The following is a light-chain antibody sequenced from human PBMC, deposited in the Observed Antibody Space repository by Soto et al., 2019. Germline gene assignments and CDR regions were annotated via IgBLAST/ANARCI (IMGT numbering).Light chain of an antibody. CDR3: QQSYRTPIT. CDR1: QSISSY. J-gene: IGKJ5*01. V-gene: IGKV1-39*01. CDR2: AAS. Sequence: DTQMTQPPSSLSSSLVHIVTIRCGASQSISSYLNWYQQKPGKAPKLLIYAASSLHSGVPSRFSGSGSGTDFTLTISSLQPEDFATYYCQQSYRTPITFGQGTRLEIK.